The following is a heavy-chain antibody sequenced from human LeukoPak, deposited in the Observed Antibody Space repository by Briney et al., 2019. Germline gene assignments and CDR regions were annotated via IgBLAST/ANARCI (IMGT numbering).Heavy chain of an antibody. V-gene: IGHV3-7*01. J-gene: IGHJ4*02. CDR2: IKQDGSEK. Sequence: GGSLRLSCAASGFTFSSYWMGWVRQAPGKGLEWVANIKQDGSEKYYVDSVKGRFTISRDNAKNSLYLQMNSLRAEDTAVYYCARDSSSWYNYFDYWGQGTLVTVSS. CDR1: GFTFSSYW. CDR3: ARDSSSWYNYFDY. D-gene: IGHD6-13*01.